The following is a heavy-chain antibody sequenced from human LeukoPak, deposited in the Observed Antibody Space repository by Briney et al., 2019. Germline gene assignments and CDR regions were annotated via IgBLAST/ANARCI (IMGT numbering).Heavy chain of an antibody. CDR3: AKGYYDYVWGSFLVDY. D-gene: IGHD3-16*01. Sequence: GGSLRLSCAASGFTFDDYAMHWVRQAPGKGLEWVSGISWNSGSIGYADSVKGRFTISRDSAKNSLYLQMNSLRAEDTALYYCAKGYYDYVWGSFLVDYWGQGTLVTVSS. J-gene: IGHJ4*02. CDR2: ISWNSGSI. V-gene: IGHV3-9*01. CDR1: GFTFDDYA.